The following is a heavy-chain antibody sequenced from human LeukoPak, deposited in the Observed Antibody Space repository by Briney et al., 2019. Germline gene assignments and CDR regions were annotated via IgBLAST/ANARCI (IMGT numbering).Heavy chain of an antibody. J-gene: IGHJ4*02. Sequence: SGTLSLTCAVSGGSISSSNWWSWVRQPPGKGLEWIGEIYHSGSTNYNPSLKSRVTISVDKSKNQFSLKLSSVTAADTAVYYCARVRTTVVSRGYFDYWGQGTLVTVSS. CDR2: IYHSGST. D-gene: IGHD4-23*01. V-gene: IGHV4-4*02. CDR1: GGSISSSNW. CDR3: ARVRTTVVSRGYFDY.